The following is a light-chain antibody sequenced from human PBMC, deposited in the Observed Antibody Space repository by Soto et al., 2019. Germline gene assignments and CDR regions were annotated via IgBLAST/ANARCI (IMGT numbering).Light chain of an antibody. CDR3: QQRSNWPLT. J-gene: IGKJ4*01. Sequence: IVLPQAPATLSLSPEERATLSCRASQSVSSYLAWYQQKPGQAPRLLIYDASNRATGIPARFSGSGSGTDFTLTISSLEPEDFAVYYCQQRSNWPLTFGGGTKVDIK. CDR2: DAS. CDR1: QSVSSY. V-gene: IGKV3-11*01.